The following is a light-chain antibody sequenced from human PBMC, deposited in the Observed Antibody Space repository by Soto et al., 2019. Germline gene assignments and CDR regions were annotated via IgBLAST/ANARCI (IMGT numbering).Light chain of an antibody. J-gene: IGKJ1*01. CDR2: GAS. Sequence: EIFLTQSPGTLSLSRWEMDALSWRASQSVSSSYLAWYQQKPGQAPRLLIYGASSRATGIPDRFSGSGSGTDFTLTISRLEPEDFAVYYCQQYGSSPPTFGQGTKV. CDR3: QQYGSSPPT. V-gene: IGKV3-20*01. CDR1: QSVSSSY.